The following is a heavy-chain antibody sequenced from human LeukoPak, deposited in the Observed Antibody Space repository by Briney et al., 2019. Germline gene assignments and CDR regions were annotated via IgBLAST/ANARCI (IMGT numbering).Heavy chain of an antibody. CDR2: ISSCSIAI. J-gene: IGHJ4*02. V-gene: IGHV3-48*03. CDR1: GSTHSSYE. D-gene: IGHD4-17*01. Sequence: GGPLRLPCAASGSTHSSYEMIWVRQAPRKALEWVSYISSCSIAIYYAESVQGRFAFSREKAMNSLYLQMNCLRAEETAVYYCARDPVTTSRDGFSYPRADYWGQGSLVTVSS. CDR3: ARDPVTTSRDGFSYPRADY.